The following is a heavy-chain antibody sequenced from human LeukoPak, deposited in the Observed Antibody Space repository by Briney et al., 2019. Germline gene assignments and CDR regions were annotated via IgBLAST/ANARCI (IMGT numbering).Heavy chain of an antibody. Sequence: SETLSLTCAVYGGSFSGYYWSWIRQPPGKGLEWIGEINHSESTNYNPSLKSRVTMSVDTSKNQFSLKLSSVTAADTAVYYCARETYYYGSGSYYNGYYYYYYMDVWGKGTTVTISS. D-gene: IGHD3-10*01. CDR2: INHSEST. V-gene: IGHV4-34*01. CDR3: ARETYYYGSGSYYNGYYYYYYMDV. CDR1: GGSFSGYY. J-gene: IGHJ6*03.